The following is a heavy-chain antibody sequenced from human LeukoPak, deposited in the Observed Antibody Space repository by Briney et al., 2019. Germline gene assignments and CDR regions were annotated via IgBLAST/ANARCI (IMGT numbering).Heavy chain of an antibody. CDR2: IYHSGST. CDR3: ASYFPAGYWFDP. J-gene: IGHJ5*02. Sequence: SGTLSLTCAVSGGSISSSNWWSWVRQPPGKGLEWIGEIYHSGSTNYNPSLKSRVTISVGKSKNQFSLKLSSVTAADTAVYYCASYFPAGYWFDPWGQGTLVTVSS. V-gene: IGHV4-4*02. D-gene: IGHD2/OR15-2a*01. CDR1: GGSISSSNW.